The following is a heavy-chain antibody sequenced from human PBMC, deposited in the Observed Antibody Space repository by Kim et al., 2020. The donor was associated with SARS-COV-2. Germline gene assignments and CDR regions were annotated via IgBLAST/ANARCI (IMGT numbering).Heavy chain of an antibody. CDR1: GFTFSSYG. CDR3: AKDVVQGVKTPIYYYYGMDV. Sequence: GGSLRLSCAASGFTFSSYGMHWVRQAPGKGLEWVAVIWYDGSNKYYADSVKGRFTISRDNSKNTLYLQMNSLRAEDTAVYYCAKDVVQGVKTPIYYYYGMDVWGQGTKVTVSS. CDR2: IWYDGSNK. V-gene: IGHV3-33*06. J-gene: IGHJ6*02. D-gene: IGHD3-10*01.